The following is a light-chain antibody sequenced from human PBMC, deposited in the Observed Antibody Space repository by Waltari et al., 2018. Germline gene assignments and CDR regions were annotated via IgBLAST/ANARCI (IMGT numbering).Light chain of an antibody. Sequence: QSALSQPPSASGSPGQSVTISCTGTSGDVGGYNYVSWYQQHPGKAPKFVIYEVTKRPAGVPDRFSGSKSGNTASLTVSGLQAEDEADYYCSSYAGSNIVVFGGGTKLTVL. J-gene: IGLJ2*01. CDR3: SSYAGSNIVV. V-gene: IGLV2-8*01. CDR1: SGDVGGYNY. CDR2: EVT.